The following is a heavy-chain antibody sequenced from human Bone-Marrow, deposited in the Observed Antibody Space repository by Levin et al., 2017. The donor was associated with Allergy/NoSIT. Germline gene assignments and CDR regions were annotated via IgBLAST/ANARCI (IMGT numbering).Heavy chain of an antibody. CDR1: GFMFSVYG. CDR2: IWDDGTNE. D-gene: IGHD6-25*01. J-gene: IGHJ3*01. Sequence: GESLKISCAASGFMFSVYGMHWVRQAPGKGLEWVAVIWDDGTNENYGDSVKGRFTISRDNSMNTVFLQMHNLRAEDTAVYYFVSVRGEHDAFEFWSQGTLVTVSS. CDR3: VSVRGEHDAFEF. V-gene: IGHV3-33*01.